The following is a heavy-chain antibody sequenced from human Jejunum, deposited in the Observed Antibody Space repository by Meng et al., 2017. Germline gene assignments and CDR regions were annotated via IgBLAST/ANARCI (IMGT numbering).Heavy chain of an antibody. V-gene: IGHV4-31*03. D-gene: IGHD1-1*01. CDR2: IFYSGSS. Sequence: VQVQEAGPVVVVPSQPLSPTCSDSGEAISSGCSYWTWVRQHPGKGLEWIGYIFYSGSSSYNPSLKSRITIAVDTFKNQFSLTLRSVTAADTAVYYCARDGQQLGRYWLDPWGQGTLVTVSS. J-gene: IGHJ5*02. CDR1: GEAISSGCSY. CDR3: ARDGQQLGRYWLDP.